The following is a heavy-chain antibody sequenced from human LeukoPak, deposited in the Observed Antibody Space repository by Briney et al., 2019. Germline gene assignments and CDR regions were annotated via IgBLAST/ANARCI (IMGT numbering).Heavy chain of an antibody. V-gene: IGHV4-38-2*01. CDR3: AEGSGWNNMDY. Sequence: PSETLSLTCALSGYSISSGYYWGWIRQPPGKGLEWIGSIYHSGSTDYNPSLKSRVTISLDTSKNQFSLKLRSVTAADTAVYYGAEGSGWNNMDYWGQGTLVTVSS. D-gene: IGHD1/OR15-1a*01. CDR1: GYSISSGYY. CDR2: IYHSGST. J-gene: IGHJ4*02.